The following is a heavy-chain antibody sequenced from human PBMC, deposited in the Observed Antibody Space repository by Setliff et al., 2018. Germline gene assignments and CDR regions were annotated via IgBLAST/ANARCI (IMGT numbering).Heavy chain of an antibody. D-gene: IGHD6-19*01. Sequence: ASVKVSCKTSGFGFTTFGFSWVRQAPGQGLEWLGPISPYSGNTNYPQWLQDRVTMTIDTSATTVYMELQSPRSDDTAVYYCVRSSAPQVVLAADFDFWGQGTPVTVSS. CDR1: GFGFTTFG. V-gene: IGHV1-18*01. J-gene: IGHJ4*02. CDR2: ISPYSGNT. CDR3: VRSSAPQVVLAADFDF.